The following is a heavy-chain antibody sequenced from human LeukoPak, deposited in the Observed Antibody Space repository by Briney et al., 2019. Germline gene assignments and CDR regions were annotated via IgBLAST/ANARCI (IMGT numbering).Heavy chain of an antibody. CDR1: RGTFPNYD. Sequence: ASVKVSCKASRGTFPNYDISWVRQAPGQGLEWMGRFVPSVDVANYSPKFRGRVTITADKSTTTVFMELSSLRSEDTAVYYCAREYSSSIAGNWFDPWGQGTLVTVSS. CDR3: AREYSSSIAGNWFDP. D-gene: IGHD6-6*01. V-gene: IGHV1-69*04. CDR2: FVPSVDVA. J-gene: IGHJ5*02.